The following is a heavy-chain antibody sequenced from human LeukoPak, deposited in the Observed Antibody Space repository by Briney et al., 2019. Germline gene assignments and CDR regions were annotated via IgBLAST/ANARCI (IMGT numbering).Heavy chain of an antibody. V-gene: IGHV4-34*01. D-gene: IGHD4-17*01. Sequence: SEALSLTCAVSGGSFSAYYWTWIRQPPGKGLEWIGEINHSGSANYNPSLKSRVTISLDTSKNQFSLKLSSVTAADTAVYYCARGQGTVTTHWGQGTLVTVSS. CDR2: INHSGSA. CDR1: GGSFSAYY. CDR3: ARGQGTVTTH. J-gene: IGHJ4*02.